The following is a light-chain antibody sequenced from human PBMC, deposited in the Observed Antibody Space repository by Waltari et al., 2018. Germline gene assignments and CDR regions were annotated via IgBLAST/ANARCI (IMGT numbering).Light chain of an antibody. J-gene: IGLJ2*01. CDR3: LSAYSGGSQGV. Sequence: SYELTQPPSVAVSPGQSAKIPCYGDALPQQDTYWYHQTPGQAPLLVNHKDRERPSGIPERFSGSSSGTTVTLTISGDQAEDEADYYCLSAYSGGSQGVFAGGTKLTVL. CDR1: ALPQQD. CDR2: KDR. V-gene: IGLV3-25*03.